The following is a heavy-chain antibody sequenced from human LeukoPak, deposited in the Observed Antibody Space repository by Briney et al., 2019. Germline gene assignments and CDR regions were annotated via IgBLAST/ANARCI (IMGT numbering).Heavy chain of an antibody. CDR1: GGSFSGYY. Sequence: SETLSLTCAVYGGSFSGYYWSWIRQPPGKGLEWIGEINHSGSTNYNPSLKSRVTISVDTSKNQLSLKLSSVTAADTAVYYCARGSPGAYYFDYWGQGTLVTVSS. CDR3: ARGSPGAYYFDY. D-gene: IGHD1-26*01. CDR2: INHSGST. J-gene: IGHJ4*02. V-gene: IGHV4-34*01.